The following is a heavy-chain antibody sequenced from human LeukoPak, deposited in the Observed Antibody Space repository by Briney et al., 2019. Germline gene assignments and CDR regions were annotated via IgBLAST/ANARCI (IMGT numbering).Heavy chain of an antibody. V-gene: IGHV4-30-2*01. D-gene: IGHD3-22*01. CDR2: IYHSGST. CDR3: ARVPRAPGYYYRTLYYFDY. J-gene: IGHJ4*02. CDR1: GGSISSGGYS. Sequence: SETLSLTCAVSGGSISSGGYSWSWIRQPPGKGLEWIGYIYHSGSTYYNPSLKSRVTISVDRSKNQFSLKLSSVTAADTAVYYCARVPRAPGYYYRTLYYFDYWGQGTLVTVSS.